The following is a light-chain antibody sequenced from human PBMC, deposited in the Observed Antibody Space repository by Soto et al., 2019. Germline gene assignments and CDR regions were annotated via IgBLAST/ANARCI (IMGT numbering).Light chain of an antibody. CDR3: QQYNNWPRGT. CDR2: GAS. V-gene: IGKV3-15*01. CDR1: QNINSN. Sequence: ETVMTQSPATLSVSPGETATLSCRASQNINSNLAWYQQKPGQAPRLLIYGASTRATGIPDRFSGGGSGTEFTLTICSLQSEDFAVYSCQQYNNWPRGTFGQGTKLEIK. J-gene: IGKJ2*02.